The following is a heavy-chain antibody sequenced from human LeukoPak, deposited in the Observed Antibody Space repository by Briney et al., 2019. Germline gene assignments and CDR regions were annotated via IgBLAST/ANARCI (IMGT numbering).Heavy chain of an antibody. Sequence: GGSLRLSCAASGFTFSSYSMHWVRQAPGKGLEWVALIWYDGSSKHYADSVRGRFTISRDNSKNTLYLQMNSLRAEDTAVYYCARDFELSHWGQGTLVTVSS. J-gene: IGHJ4*02. D-gene: IGHD3-16*02. CDR2: IWYDGSSK. CDR3: ARDFELSH. V-gene: IGHV3-33*01. CDR1: GFTFSSYS.